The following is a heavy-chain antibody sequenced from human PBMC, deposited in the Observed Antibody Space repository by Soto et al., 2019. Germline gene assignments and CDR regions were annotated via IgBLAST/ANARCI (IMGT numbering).Heavy chain of an antibody. J-gene: IGHJ6*02. Sequence: QVQLVQSGAEVKKPGSSVKVSCKASGGTFSSYAISWVRQAPGQGLEWMGGIIPIFGTANYAQKFQGRVTITADKSTSTAYMELSSLRSEDTAVYYCARGAPYCSSTSCYNAYYYYGMDVWGQGTTVTVSS. D-gene: IGHD2-2*02. CDR2: IIPIFGTA. CDR1: GGTFSSYA. CDR3: ARGAPYCSSTSCYNAYYYYGMDV. V-gene: IGHV1-69*06.